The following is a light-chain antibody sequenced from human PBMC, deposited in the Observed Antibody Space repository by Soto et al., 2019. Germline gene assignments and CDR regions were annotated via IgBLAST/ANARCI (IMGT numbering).Light chain of an antibody. V-gene: IGKV3-20*01. J-gene: IGKJ1*01. CDR1: QSVSSSY. CDR2: GAS. Sequence: EIVLTHSPGTLSLSPCERATLSLSASQSVSSSYLAWYQQKRGQAPRLLIHGASSRATGIPDRFSGSGSGTDFTLTISRLEPEDFAVYYCQQYDSSPRTFGQGTKVDIK. CDR3: QQYDSSPRT.